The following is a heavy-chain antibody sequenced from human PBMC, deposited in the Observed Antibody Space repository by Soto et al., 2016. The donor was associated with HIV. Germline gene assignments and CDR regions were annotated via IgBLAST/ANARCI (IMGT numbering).Heavy chain of an antibody. CDR2: INQNGRT. J-gene: IGHJ2*01. CDR3: ARPGERSLVHFRRSSLDFDL. V-gene: IGHV4-34*02. D-gene: IGHD3-16*01. Sequence: QERLEQWGAGLVKPSETLSLTCAVYGGSFSDYYWTWIRQSPGEGLQWIGEINQNGRTSYNPSLKTPVTILIDSSKKQFSLKLKSVTAADTAIYYCARPGERSLVHFRRSSLDFDLVGPWPLGHCL. CDR1: GGSFSDYY.